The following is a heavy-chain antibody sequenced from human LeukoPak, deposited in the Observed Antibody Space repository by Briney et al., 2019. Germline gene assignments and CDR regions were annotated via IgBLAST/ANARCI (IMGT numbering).Heavy chain of an antibody. Sequence: ASVKVSCKATGYTFTGYYMHWVRQAPGQGLEWMGWINPNSGGTNYAQKFQGRVTMTRDTSISTAYVELSRLRSDDTAVYYCAREHYYGSGSYSTFDYWGQGTLVTVSS. CDR2: INPNSGGT. D-gene: IGHD3-10*01. CDR3: AREHYYGSGSYSTFDY. CDR1: GYTFTGYY. V-gene: IGHV1-2*02. J-gene: IGHJ4*02.